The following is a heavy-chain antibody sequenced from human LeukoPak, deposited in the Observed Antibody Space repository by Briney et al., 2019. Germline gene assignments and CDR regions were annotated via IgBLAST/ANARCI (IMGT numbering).Heavy chain of an antibody. CDR2: LSFRSGNT. CDR3: AAVFGSGYYYYFDY. D-gene: IGHD3-22*01. Sequence: SVTVSFTASGFSFSISSMQWVRQARGQRLEWIGWLSFRSGNTNYALQLQGRVSIPSDTSTSTAYMELSSLRSEHTALYYCAAVFGSGYYYYFDYWGQGSLVTVSS. CDR1: GFSFSISS. V-gene: IGHV1-58*02. J-gene: IGHJ4*02.